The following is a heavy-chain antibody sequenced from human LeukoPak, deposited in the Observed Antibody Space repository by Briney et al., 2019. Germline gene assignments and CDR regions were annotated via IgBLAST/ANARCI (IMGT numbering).Heavy chain of an antibody. J-gene: IGHJ6*03. CDR1: GFTFSSYS. CDR2: ISSSSSYI. Sequence: GGSLRLSCAASGFTFSSYSMNWVRQAPGKGLEWVSSISSSSSYIYYADSVKGRFTISRDNAKNSLYLQMNSLRAEDTAVYYCARVLEYYDILTGYYRDYYYYYMDVWGKGTTVTVSS. CDR3: ARVLEYYDILTGYYRDYYYYYMDV. D-gene: IGHD3-9*01. V-gene: IGHV3-21*01.